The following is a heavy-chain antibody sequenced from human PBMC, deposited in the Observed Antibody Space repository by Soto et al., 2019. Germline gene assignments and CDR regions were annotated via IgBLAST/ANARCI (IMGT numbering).Heavy chain of an antibody. V-gene: IGHV4-39*01. CDR3: AGLRRYDFWSGSNWFDP. J-gene: IGHJ5*02. CDR1: GGSISSSSYY. D-gene: IGHD3-3*01. Sequence: PSETLSLTCTVSGGSISSSSYYWGWIRQPPGKGLEWIGSIYYSGSTYYNPSLKSRVTISVDTSKNQFSLKLSSVTAADTAVYYCAGLRRYDFWSGSNWFDPWGQGTLVTVSS. CDR2: IYYSGST.